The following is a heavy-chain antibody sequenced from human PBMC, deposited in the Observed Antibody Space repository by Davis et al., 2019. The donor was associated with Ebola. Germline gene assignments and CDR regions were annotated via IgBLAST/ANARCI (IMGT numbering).Heavy chain of an antibody. D-gene: IGHD2-2*02. CDR2: LGTSADT. Sequence: GGSLRLSCAASGFIFSSYVMSWVRQAPGKGLEWVSTLGTSADTYYADSVKGRFTISRDNSRNTLYLQMNSLRGEDTALYYCAKGRTIPLALDFWGQGTLVTVSS. CDR1: GFIFSSYV. J-gene: IGHJ4*02. V-gene: IGHV3-23*01. CDR3: AKGRTIPLALDF.